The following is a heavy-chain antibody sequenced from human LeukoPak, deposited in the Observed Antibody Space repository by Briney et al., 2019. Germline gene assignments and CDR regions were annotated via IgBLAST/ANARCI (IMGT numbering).Heavy chain of an antibody. CDR3: ARHTPGLQSGY. V-gene: IGHV4-39*01. J-gene: IGHJ4*02. CDR1: GDSISSSSYY. D-gene: IGHD4-11*01. CDR2: IYYSGTT. Sequence: PSETLSLTCTVSGDSISSSSYYWGWIRQPPGKGLEWIGSIYYSGTTYYNPSLKSRVTISVDTPKNQLSLKVTSVTAADTAVYYCARHTPGLQSGYWGQGTLVTASS.